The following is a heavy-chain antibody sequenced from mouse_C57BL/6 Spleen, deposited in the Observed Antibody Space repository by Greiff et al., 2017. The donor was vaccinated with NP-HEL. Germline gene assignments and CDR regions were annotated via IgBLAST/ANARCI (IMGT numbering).Heavy chain of an antibody. V-gene: IGHV1-19*01. Sequence: EVQGVESGPVLVKPGASVKMSCKASGYTFTDYYMNWVKQSHGKSLEWIGVINPYNGGTSYNQKFKGKATLTVDKSSSTAYMELNSLTSEDSAVYYCAYSNYVGYWGQGTTLTVSS. CDR3: AYSNYVGY. J-gene: IGHJ2*01. CDR1: GYTFTDYY. CDR2: INPYNGGT. D-gene: IGHD2-5*01.